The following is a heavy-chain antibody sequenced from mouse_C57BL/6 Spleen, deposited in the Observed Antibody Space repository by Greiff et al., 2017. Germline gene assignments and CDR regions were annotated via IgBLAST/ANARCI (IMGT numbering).Heavy chain of an antibody. J-gene: IGHJ4*01. CDR1: GYAFTNYL. V-gene: IGHV1-54*01. CDR3: ARRATVDYAMDY. CDR2: INPGSGGT. D-gene: IGHD1-1*01. Sequence: QVQLQQSGAELVRPGTSVKVSCKASGYAFTNYLIEWVKQRPGQGLEWIGVINPGSGGTNYNEKFKGKATLTADTSSSTAYMQLSVLTSEDAAVYFCARRATVDYAMDYWGQGASVTVSS.